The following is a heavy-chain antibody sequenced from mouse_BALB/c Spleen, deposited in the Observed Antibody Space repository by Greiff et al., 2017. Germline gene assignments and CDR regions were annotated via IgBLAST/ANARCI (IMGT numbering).Heavy chain of an antibody. V-gene: IGHV1-4*01. CDR1: GYTFTSYT. Sequence: VQLQQSGAELARPGASVKMSCKASGYTFTSYTMHWVKQRPGQGLEWIGYINPSSGYTNYNQKFKDKATLTADKSSSTAYMQLSSLTSEDSAVYYCARSNDYASFSDYWGQGTTLTVSS. D-gene: IGHD2-4*01. CDR2: INPSSGYT. J-gene: IGHJ2*01. CDR3: ARSNDYASFSDY.